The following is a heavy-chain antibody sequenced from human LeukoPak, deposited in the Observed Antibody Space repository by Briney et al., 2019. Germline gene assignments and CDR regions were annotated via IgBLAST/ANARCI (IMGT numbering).Heavy chain of an antibody. CDR2: IYHSGSN. J-gene: IGHJ4*02. Sequence: PSETLSLTCAVSGGSISSGGYYWGWVRQPPGKGLEWLGYIYHSGSNYYNTSLKSRVTISEDKSKKQFSLKLSSVTAADTAVYYCARSPNYYFAYWGQGTLVTVSS. CDR3: ARSPNYYFAY. CDR1: GGSISSGGYY. D-gene: IGHD1-7*01. V-gene: IGHV4-30-2*01.